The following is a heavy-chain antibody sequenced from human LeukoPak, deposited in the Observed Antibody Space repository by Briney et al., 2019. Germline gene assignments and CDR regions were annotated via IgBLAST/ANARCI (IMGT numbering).Heavy chain of an antibody. V-gene: IGHV3-48*01. CDR2: ISSSSSTI. J-gene: IGHJ4*02. D-gene: IGHD6-19*01. Sequence: GGSLRLSCAASGSTFSSYGMNWVRQAPGKGLEWISYISSSSSTIYYADSVRGRFTISRDNAKNSLYLQMNSLRAEDTAVYYCARGHWLDSFDYWGQGTLVTVSS. CDR3: ARGHWLDSFDY. CDR1: GSTFSSYG.